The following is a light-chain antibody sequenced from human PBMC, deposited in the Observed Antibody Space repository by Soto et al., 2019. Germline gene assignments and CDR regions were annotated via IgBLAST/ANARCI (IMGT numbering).Light chain of an antibody. V-gene: IGLV4-69*01. CDR3: QTWGTGIRV. CDR1: SGHSSYA. J-gene: IGLJ3*02. CDR2: LNSDGSH. Sequence: QPVLTQSPSASXSLGASVKLXCTLSSGHSSYAIAWHQQQPEKGPRYLMKLNSDGSHSKGDGIPDRFSGSSSGAERYLTISSLQSEDEADYYCQTWGTGIRVFGGGTKLTVL.